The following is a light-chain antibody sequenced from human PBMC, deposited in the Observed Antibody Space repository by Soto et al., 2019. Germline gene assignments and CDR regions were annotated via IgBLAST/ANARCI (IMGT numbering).Light chain of an antibody. Sequence: DIQMTQSPSSLSASVGDSVTISCRASQSISSYLNWYQQKPGEAPNLLIYAASNLQSGVPSRFSGSGSGTDFTLTISSLQPEDFATYYCQQTYNTPRTFGQGTKLEI. J-gene: IGKJ2*01. V-gene: IGKV1-39*01. CDR3: QQTYNTPRT. CDR2: AAS. CDR1: QSISSY.